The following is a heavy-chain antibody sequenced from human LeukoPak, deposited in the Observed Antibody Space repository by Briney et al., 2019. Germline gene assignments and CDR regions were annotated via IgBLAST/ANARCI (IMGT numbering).Heavy chain of an antibody. Sequence: PSETLSLTCTVSSGSISTSNYYWGWVRQPPGKALEWIGNIFYSGGTYYSPSLKSRVTISLDTSRNQFSLKLSSVTAADTAVYYCTRGSIAYYYMDVWGKGTTVTISS. CDR3: TRGSIAYYYMDV. D-gene: IGHD3-22*01. V-gene: IGHV4-39*07. CDR2: IFYSGGT. J-gene: IGHJ6*03. CDR1: SGSISTSNYY.